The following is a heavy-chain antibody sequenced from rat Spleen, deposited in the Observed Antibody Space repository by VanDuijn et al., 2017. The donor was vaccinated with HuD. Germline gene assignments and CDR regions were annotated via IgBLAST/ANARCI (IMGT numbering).Heavy chain of an antibody. CDR1: GFNFNDYW. CDR3: ATERLGVRD. D-gene: IGHD4-3*01. J-gene: IGHJ2*01. Sequence: EVKLVESGGGLVQPGRSLKLSCAASGFNFNDYWMGWVRQAPGQGLEWIGEINKDSSKINYTPSLKDKFTISRDNAQNTVYLQMSKLGSEDTAIYYCATERLGVRDWGQGVMVTVSS. V-gene: IGHV4-2*01. CDR2: INKDSSKI.